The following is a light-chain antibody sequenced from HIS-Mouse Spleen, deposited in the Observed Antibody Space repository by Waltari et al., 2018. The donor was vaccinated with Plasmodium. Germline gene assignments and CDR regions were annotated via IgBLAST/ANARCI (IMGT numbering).Light chain of an antibody. CDR2: QES. J-gene: IGLJ2*01. CDR1: KLGDKY. CDR3: QAWDSSVV. V-gene: IGLV3-1*01. Sequence: SYELTQPPSVSVSPGQTASITCSGDKLGDKYACWYQQKPGQSPVLVIYQESKRPSGTPERFSGSNSGNTATLTISGTQAMDEADYYCQAWDSSVVFGGGTKLTVL.